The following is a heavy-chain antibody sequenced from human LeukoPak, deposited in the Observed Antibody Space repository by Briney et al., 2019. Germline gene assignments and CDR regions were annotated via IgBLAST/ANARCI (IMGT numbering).Heavy chain of an antibody. Sequence: ASVKVSCKASGYTFTNYGINWVRQAPGQGLEWMGWISAYSGNTNYAQKVQGRVTMTTATSTSTAYMELRSLRSDDTAVYYCVRDYDYVWGSYHFDAFDIWGQGTMVTVSS. CDR2: ISAYSGNT. J-gene: IGHJ3*02. D-gene: IGHD3-16*02. CDR3: VRDYDYVWGSYHFDAFDI. CDR1: GYTFTNYG. V-gene: IGHV1-18*01.